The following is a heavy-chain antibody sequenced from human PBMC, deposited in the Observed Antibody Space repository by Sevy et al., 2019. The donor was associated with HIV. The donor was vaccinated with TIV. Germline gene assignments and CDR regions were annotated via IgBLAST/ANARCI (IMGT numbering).Heavy chain of an antibody. J-gene: IGHJ6*02. Sequence: AAVKVSCKASGYTLNDYGISWVRQAPRQGLARIGWVTTYKYSTNYAQNFQGRVTLITDTSTNTAYMELRSLRSDDTAVYYCARVDPYYEFGDVWGQGTTVTVSS. CDR1: GYTLNDYG. V-gene: IGHV1-18*01. D-gene: IGHD3-3*01. CDR2: VTTYKYST. CDR3: ARVDPYYEFGDV.